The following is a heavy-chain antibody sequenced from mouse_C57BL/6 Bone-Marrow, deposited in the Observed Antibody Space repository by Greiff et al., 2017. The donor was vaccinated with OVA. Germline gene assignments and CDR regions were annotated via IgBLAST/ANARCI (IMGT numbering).Heavy chain of an antibody. Sequence: EVKLVESGAELVRPGASVKLSCTASGFNIKDDYMHWVKQRPEQGLEWIGWIDPENGDTEYASKFQGKATITADTSSNTAYLQLSSLTSEDTAVYYCTTSVGTFAMDYWGQGTSVTVSS. D-gene: IGHD3-3*01. CDR1: GFNIKDDY. J-gene: IGHJ4*01. CDR3: TTSVGTFAMDY. CDR2: IDPENGDT. V-gene: IGHV14-4*01.